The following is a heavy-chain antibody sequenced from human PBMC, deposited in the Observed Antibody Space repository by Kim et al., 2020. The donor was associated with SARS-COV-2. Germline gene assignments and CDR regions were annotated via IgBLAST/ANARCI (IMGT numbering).Heavy chain of an antibody. CDR1: GDSSSSSY. V-gene: IGHV4-59*08. J-gene: IGHJ4*01. CDR2: IYYSGNT. Sequence: SETLSLTCTISGDSSSSSYWNWFWQPPGKGLEWIGYIYYSGNTNYRSSLKSRVAISVDTSKSQVSLTVRPVTAAATAVYYCSSQRGQYLAPLDYCGQGIL. D-gene: IGHD3-10*01. CDR3: SSQRGQYLAPLDY.